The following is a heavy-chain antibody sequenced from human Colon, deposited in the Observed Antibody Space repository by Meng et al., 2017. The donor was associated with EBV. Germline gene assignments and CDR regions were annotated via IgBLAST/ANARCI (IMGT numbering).Heavy chain of an antibody. V-gene: IGHV4-31*03. D-gene: IGHD6-19*01. Sequence: QGRLQESCPGLVKPSQTLSLTCTVSGGSVSSGGYYWTWIRQHPGKGLEWFGHIYYSGSTFYNPSLKRRVIISIDTSKNQFSLNLRSVTAADTAVYYCARVSSGWDYFDYWGQGTLVTVSS. J-gene: IGHJ4*02. CDR3: ARVSSGWDYFDY. CDR1: GGSVSSGGYY. CDR2: IYYSGST.